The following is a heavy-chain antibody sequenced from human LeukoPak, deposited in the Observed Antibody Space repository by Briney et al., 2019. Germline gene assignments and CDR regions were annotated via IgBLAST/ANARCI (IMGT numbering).Heavy chain of an antibody. V-gene: IGHV4-59*01. J-gene: IGHJ4*02. CDR1: GGSISSYY. CDR2: IYNSGNT. D-gene: IGHD5-24*01. Sequence: SETLSLTCSVAGGSISSYYWSWIRQSPENGLEWIGYIYNSGNTNYNLFLKSRVTISADTSKNQFSLKLTSVTAADTAVYYCARYRGTYGYYFDYWGQGKLVIVSS. CDR3: ARYRGTYGYYFDY.